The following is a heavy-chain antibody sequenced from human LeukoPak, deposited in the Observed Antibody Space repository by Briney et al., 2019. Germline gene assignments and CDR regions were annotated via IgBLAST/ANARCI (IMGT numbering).Heavy chain of an antibody. J-gene: IGHJ1*01. CDR2: IYRLGNT. CDR3: AGRGQRYFRD. Sequence: SETLSLTCSVSGDSITTDCWSWIRQPPGKGLEWIGYIYRLGNTDYNPSLKSRVTISVDTSKNQLSLNLSSVTAADTAVYYCAGRGQRYFRDWGQGTLVTVSS. V-gene: IGHV4-4*08. CDR1: GDSITTDC.